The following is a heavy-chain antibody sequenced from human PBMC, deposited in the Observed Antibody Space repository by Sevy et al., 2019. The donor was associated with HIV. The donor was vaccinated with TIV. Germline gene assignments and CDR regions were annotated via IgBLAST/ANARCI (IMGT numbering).Heavy chain of an antibody. J-gene: IGHJ6*02. CDR1: GFTFSSYW. Sequence: GGSLRLSCAASGFTFSSYWMHWVRQAPGKGLVWVSRINSDGSSTSYADSVKGRFTISRDNAKNTLDLQMNSLRAEDTAVYYCARVPSLYCSSTSCYGAYYYYGMDVWGQGTTVTVSS. CDR2: INSDGSST. D-gene: IGHD2-2*01. V-gene: IGHV3-74*01. CDR3: ARVPSLYCSSTSCYGAYYYYGMDV.